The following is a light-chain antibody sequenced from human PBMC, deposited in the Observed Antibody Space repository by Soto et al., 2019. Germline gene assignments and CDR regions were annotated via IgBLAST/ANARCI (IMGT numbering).Light chain of an antibody. J-gene: IGKJ1*01. CDR2: RAS. CDR3: QQYGSSTET. Sequence: EIVMTQSPGTLSLSPGERATLSCRASQSINSNLAWYQQKPGQAPRLLMFRASIRATGFPARFSGSGSGTEFNITISSLQSEDSAVYYCQQYGSSTETFGQGTKVDIK. V-gene: IGKV3-15*01. CDR1: QSINSN.